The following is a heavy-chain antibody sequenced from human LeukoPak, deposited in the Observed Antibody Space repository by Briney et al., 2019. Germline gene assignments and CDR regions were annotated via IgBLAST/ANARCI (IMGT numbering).Heavy chain of an antibody. Sequence: ASVKVSCKVSGYTLTELSMHWVRQAPGKGLEWMEGFDPEDGETIYAQKFQGRVTMTEDTSTDTAYMELSSLRSEDTAVYYCATAHPAVGRYYYYYYMDVWGKGTTVTVSS. CDR2: FDPEDGET. V-gene: IGHV1-24*01. J-gene: IGHJ6*03. CDR3: ATAHPAVGRYYYYYYMDV. CDR1: GYTLTELS.